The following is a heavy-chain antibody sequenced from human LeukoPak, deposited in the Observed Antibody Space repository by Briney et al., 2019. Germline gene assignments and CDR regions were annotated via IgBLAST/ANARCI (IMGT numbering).Heavy chain of an antibody. V-gene: IGHV3-30*02. J-gene: IGHJ4*02. Sequence: PGGSLRLSCAASGFTFSNNGMYWVRQAPAEGLELVSFIRSDGGLEYYADSVKGRFTISRDNSQNTLYLQMNSLRPEDTAMYYCVKDQAGGWGQGTLVTVSS. CDR3: VKDQAGG. CDR1: GFTFSNNG. CDR2: IRSDGGLE. D-gene: IGHD2-8*02.